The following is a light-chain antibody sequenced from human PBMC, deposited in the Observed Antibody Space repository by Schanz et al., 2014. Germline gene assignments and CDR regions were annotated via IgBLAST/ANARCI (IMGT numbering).Light chain of an antibody. Sequence: DIQMTQSPSSLSASVGDRVTITCRASQSISTYLNWYQHKPGKAPKRLIYAASSLQSGVPSAFSGSGSGTEFTLTISSLQPDDFATYYCQQYQTYGGTFGPGTKVDV. CDR2: AAS. V-gene: IGKV1-39*01. CDR1: QSISTY. CDR3: QQYQTYGGT. J-gene: IGKJ3*01.